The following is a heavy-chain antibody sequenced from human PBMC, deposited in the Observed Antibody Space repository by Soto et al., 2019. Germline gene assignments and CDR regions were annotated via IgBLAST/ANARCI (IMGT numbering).Heavy chain of an antibody. Sequence: QVQLEQSGAEVKKPGSSVKLSCKASGGTFRNSAISWVRQAPGQGLEWMGGIMPIFRTPDYAQKFQGRVTTTADESTNTAYMGLSGPRSDDTAVYYCARENDRPQLGGNYYYILDVWGHGTTVTVSS. CDR1: GGTFRNSA. V-gene: IGHV1-69*12. D-gene: IGHD1-1*01. CDR3: ARENDRPQLGGNYYYILDV. CDR2: IMPIFRTP. J-gene: IGHJ6*02.